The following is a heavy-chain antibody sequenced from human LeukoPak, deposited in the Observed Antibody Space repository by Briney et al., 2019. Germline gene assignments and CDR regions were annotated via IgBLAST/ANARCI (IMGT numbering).Heavy chain of an antibody. CDR2: VSDTGDLR. D-gene: IGHD3-9*01. J-gene: IGHJ4*02. Sequence: PGGSLRLSCAASGFTFNTHAISWVRQAPGKGLEWVAAVSDTGDLRYSANSVKGRFAISRDTSKNTAFMQMYSLRAEDTALYYCVKGGLRSGYSFEDWGQGTVVSVSS. V-gene: IGHV3-23*01. CDR1: GFTFNTHA. CDR3: VKGGLRSGYSFED.